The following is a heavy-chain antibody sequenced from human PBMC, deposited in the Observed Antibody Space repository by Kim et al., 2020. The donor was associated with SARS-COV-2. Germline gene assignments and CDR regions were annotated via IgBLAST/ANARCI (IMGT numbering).Heavy chain of an antibody. CDR3: VRENFWAFDG. Sequence: GGSLRLSCATSGFTLSLYSMNWVRQSPGKGLEWVSHISGSGTITKHADSVRGRFTISRDNAKNSLFLQMNGLRADDTAVYYCVRENFWAFDGWGQGTLGT. CDR1: GFTLSLYS. CDR2: ISGSGTIT. V-gene: IGHV3-48*04. J-gene: IGHJ3*01. D-gene: IGHD3-3*01.